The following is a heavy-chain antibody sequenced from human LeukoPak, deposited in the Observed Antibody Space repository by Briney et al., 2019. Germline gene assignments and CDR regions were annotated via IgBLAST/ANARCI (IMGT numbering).Heavy chain of an antibody. Sequence: GGSLRLSCAASGFTFSSYSVNWVRQAPGKGLEWLSYISSSSSTIYYADSVKGRFTISRDNAKNSVYLQMDSLRVKDTAIYYCVKVAKYYYGSETYYFFEQWGQGTPVTASS. CDR2: ISSSSSTI. D-gene: IGHD3-10*01. CDR3: VKVAKYYYGSETYYFFEQ. CDR1: GFTFSSYS. V-gene: IGHV3-48*01. J-gene: IGHJ4*02.